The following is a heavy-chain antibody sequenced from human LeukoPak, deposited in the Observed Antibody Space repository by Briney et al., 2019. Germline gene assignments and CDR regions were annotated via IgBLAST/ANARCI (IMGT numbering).Heavy chain of an antibody. CDR2: ISYDGSNE. D-gene: IGHD2-8*01. CDR1: GFTFSSYV. CDR3: ARDMRYFDY. J-gene: IGHJ4*02. V-gene: IGHV3-30*04. Sequence: AGGSLRLSCAASGFTFSSYVMHWVRQAPGKGLEWVAIISYDGSNEYYADSVKGRFTISRDNSKNTLYLQMNSLRAEVTAVYYCARDMRYFDYWGQGTLVTVSS.